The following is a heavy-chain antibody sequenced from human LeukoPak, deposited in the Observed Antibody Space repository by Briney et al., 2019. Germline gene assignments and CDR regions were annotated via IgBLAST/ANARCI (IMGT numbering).Heavy chain of an antibody. J-gene: IGHJ3*02. D-gene: IGHD4-11*01. CDR2: MNPNSGNT. CDR3: ARDHYSNQDLGDAFDI. V-gene: IGHV1-8*03. Sequence: ASVKVSCKASGYTFTSYDINWVRQATGQGLAWMGWMNPNSGNTGYAQKFQGRVTITRNTSISTAYMELSSLRSEDTAVYYCARDHYSNQDLGDAFDIWGQGTMVTVSS. CDR1: GYTFTSYD.